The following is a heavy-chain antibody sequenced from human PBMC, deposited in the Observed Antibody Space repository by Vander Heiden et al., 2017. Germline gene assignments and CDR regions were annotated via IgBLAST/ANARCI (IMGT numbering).Heavy chain of an antibody. D-gene: IGHD4-17*01. CDR3: ARDHGYGGNSRGIDY. V-gene: IGHV4-31*03. J-gene: IGHJ4*02. CDR1: GGSISRGGYY. Sequence: QVQLQESGPGLVKPSQTLSLTCTVSGGSISRGGYYWSWIRQHPGKGLEWIGYIYYSGSTYYNPSLKSRVTISVDTSKNQFSLKLSSVTAADTAVYYCARDHGYGGNSRGIDYWGQGTLVTVSS. CDR2: IYYSGST.